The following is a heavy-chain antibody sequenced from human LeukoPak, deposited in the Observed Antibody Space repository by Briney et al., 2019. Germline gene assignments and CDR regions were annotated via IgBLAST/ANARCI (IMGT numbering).Heavy chain of an antibody. V-gene: IGHV4-4*07. CDR1: GGSISSYY. CDR2: VYTSGST. Sequence: PSETLSLTCTVSGGSISSYYWSWLRQPAGKGLEWIGRVYTSGSTNYNPSLKSRVTMSVDTSKKELSLKLSSVTAADTAMYYCARDPGGWDTASDWGQGILVTVSS. CDR3: ARDPGGWDTASD. D-gene: IGHD5-18*01. J-gene: IGHJ4*02.